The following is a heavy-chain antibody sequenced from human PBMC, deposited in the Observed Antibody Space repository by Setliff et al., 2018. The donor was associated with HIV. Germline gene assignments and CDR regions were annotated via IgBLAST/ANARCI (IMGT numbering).Heavy chain of an antibody. CDR3: ARVQMAYAAFDV. CDR1: GGSISSGGYS. D-gene: IGHD4-17*01. V-gene: IGHV4-61*08. CDR2: IYFTGSS. J-gene: IGHJ3*01. Sequence: SETLSLTCAVSGGSISSGGYSWNWIRQPPGKGLEWIGSIYFTGSSDNNPSLKSRVTLSVDTSKHQFSLKLSSVTAADTAVYYCARVQMAYAAFDVWGQGTMVTVSS.